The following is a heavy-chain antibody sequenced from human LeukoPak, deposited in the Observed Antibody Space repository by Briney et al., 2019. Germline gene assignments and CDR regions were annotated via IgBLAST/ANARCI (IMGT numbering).Heavy chain of an antibody. CDR1: GFTVSSNS. D-gene: IGHD2-15*01. Sequence: PGGSLRLSCTVSGFTVSSNSMSWVRQAPGKGLEWVSFIYSDNTHYSDSVKGRFTISRDNSKNTLYLQMNSLGAEDTAVYYCAKSDGCYLSSYFDYWGQGTLVTVSS. CDR2: IYSDNT. J-gene: IGHJ4*02. CDR3: AKSDGCYLSSYFDY. V-gene: IGHV3-66*03.